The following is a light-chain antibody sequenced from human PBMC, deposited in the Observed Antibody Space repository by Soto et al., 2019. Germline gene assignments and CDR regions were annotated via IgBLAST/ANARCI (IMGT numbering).Light chain of an antibody. V-gene: IGKV1-5*01. CDR3: QQYNNYPYT. J-gene: IGKJ2*01. CDR1: QSISTW. Sequence: DIQMTQSPSTLSASVGDRVTITCRASQSISTWLAWYRQKPGKAPKLLIYDASSLESGVSSRFSGSGSGTEFTLTISSLQPDDFATFYCQQYNNYPYTFGQGTKLQMK. CDR2: DAS.